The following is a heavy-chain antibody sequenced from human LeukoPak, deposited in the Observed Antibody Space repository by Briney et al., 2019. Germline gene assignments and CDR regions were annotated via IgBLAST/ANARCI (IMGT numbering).Heavy chain of an antibody. CDR1: GYTLTELS. Sequence: GASVKVSCKVSGYTLTELSMHWVRQAPGKGLEWMGGFDPEDGETIYAQKFQGRVTMTEDTSTDTAYMELSSLRSEDTAVYYCATSYGSGTHLLLFFGVWGKGTTVTVSS. D-gene: IGHD3-10*01. J-gene: IGHJ6*04. V-gene: IGHV1-24*01. CDR2: FDPEDGET. CDR3: ATSYGSGTHLLLFFGV.